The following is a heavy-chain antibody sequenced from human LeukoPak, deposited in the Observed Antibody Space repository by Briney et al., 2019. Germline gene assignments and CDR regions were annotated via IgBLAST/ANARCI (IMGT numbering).Heavy chain of an antibody. CDR3: ARDHNYAFDH. CDR1: GFTFSDYS. Sequence: GGSLRLSCAASGFTFSDYSMNWVRQAPGKGLEWISYIGISSGNTKYADSVKGRFTISGDNAKNSLYLQMNSLRVEDTAVYYCARDHNYAFDHWGQGTLVTVSS. V-gene: IGHV3-48*04. J-gene: IGHJ4*02. D-gene: IGHD1-1*01. CDR2: IGISSGNT.